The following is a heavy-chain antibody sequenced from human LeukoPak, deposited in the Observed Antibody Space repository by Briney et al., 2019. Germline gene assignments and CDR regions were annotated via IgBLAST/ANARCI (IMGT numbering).Heavy chain of an antibody. CDR1: GFTFSNAW. D-gene: IGHD4-17*01. V-gene: IGHV3-15*01. J-gene: IGHJ4*02. CDR3: TTDPTTVTTTDY. CDR2: IKSRTDGGTT. Sequence: GGSLRLSCAASGFTFSNAWMSWVRQAPGKGLEWVGRIKSRTDGGTTDYAAPVKGRFTISRDDSKNTLYLQMNSLKTEDTAVYYCTTDPTTVTTTDYWGQGTLVTVSS.